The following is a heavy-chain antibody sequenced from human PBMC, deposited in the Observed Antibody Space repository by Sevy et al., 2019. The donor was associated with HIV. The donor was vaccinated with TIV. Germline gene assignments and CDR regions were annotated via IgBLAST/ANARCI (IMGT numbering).Heavy chain of an antibody. CDR3: ARGLFDY. V-gene: IGHV4-61*01. J-gene: IGHJ4*02. CDR2: IYYSGST. Sequence: SETLSLTCTVSGDSVSGGNYYWSWIRQPPGKGLEWIGYIYYSGSTNYNPSLKSRVTISIDTSQNQFSLTLTSVTVADRAVYYCARGLFDYWGQGTLATVSS. CDR1: GDSVSGGNYY.